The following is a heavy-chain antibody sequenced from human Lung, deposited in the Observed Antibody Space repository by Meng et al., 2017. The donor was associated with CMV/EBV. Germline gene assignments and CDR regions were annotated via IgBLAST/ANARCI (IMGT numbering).Heavy chain of an antibody. Sequence: GGSLRLSCVGSGFTFSDYGMHWVRQAPGKGLEWVTFIRNDETNKYYADSVKGRFTISRDNSKNTLHLEMNSLRPEDTAVYYCAKDGGGNWWNTFHIRGQGTXVTVS. J-gene: IGHJ3*02. CDR2: IRNDETNK. V-gene: IGHV3-30*02. CDR3: AKDGGGNWWNTFHI. D-gene: IGHD2-21*01. CDR1: GFTFSDYG.